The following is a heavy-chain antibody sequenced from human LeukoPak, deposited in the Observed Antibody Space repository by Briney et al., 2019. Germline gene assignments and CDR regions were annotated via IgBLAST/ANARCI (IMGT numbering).Heavy chain of an antibody. Sequence: QPGRSLRLSCAASGFTFSSYAMHWVRQAPGKGLEWVAVISYDGSSRYYADSVKGRFTISRDNSKNTLYLQMNSLRAEDTAVYYCSLRFWFDPWGQGTLVTVSS. J-gene: IGHJ5*02. CDR1: GFTFSSYA. D-gene: IGHD4-17*01. CDR2: ISYDGSSR. V-gene: IGHV3-30-3*01. CDR3: SLRFWFDP.